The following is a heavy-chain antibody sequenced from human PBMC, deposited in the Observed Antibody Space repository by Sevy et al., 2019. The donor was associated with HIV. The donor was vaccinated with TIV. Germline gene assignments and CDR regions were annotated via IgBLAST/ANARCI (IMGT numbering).Heavy chain of an antibody. CDR1: GFTFSSYS. D-gene: IGHD2-15*01. Sequence: GGSLRLSCAASGFTFSSYSMNWVRQAPGKGLEWVSYISSSSSTIYYADSVKGRFTISRDNAKNSLYLQMNSLRDEDTAVYYCARAGVRGCSGGSCSTSNFDYWGQGTLVTVSS. CDR2: ISSSSSTI. CDR3: ARAGVRGCSGGSCSTSNFDY. V-gene: IGHV3-48*02. J-gene: IGHJ4*02.